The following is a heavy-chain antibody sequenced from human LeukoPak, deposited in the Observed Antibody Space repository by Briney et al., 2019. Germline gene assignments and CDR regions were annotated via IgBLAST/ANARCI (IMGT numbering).Heavy chain of an antibody. CDR3: ATSESQTKFDF. V-gene: IGHV5-51*01. Sequence: GESLKISCEGSGYSFTTYWIGWVRQMPGKGLEWMGIIFPGDSDTLYSLSFQGQVTISADKSINTAYLQWSSLKAWDTAMYYCATSESQTKFDFWGQGTLVTVSS. D-gene: IGHD1/OR15-1a*01. CDR1: GYSFTTYW. CDR2: IFPGDSDT. J-gene: IGHJ4*02.